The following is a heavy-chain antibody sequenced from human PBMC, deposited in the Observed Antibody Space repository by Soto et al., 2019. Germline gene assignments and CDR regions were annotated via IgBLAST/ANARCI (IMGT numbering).Heavy chain of an antibody. Sequence: SETLSLTCAVYGGSFSGYYWSWIRQPPGKGLEWIGEINHSGSTNYNPSLKSRVTISVDTSKNQFSLKLSSVTAADTAVYYCARGRRFNQWLVRDFDYWGQGTLVTVSS. J-gene: IGHJ4*02. CDR3: ARGRRFNQWLVRDFDY. V-gene: IGHV4-34*01. CDR1: GGSFSGYY. D-gene: IGHD6-19*01. CDR2: INHSGST.